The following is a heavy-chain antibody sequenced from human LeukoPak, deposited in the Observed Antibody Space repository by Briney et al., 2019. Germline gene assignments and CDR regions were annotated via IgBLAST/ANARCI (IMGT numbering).Heavy chain of an antibody. CDR1: GGSFSRYF. CDR3: AREYFSANYFFYYMDV. V-gene: IGHV4-59*01. J-gene: IGHJ6*03. D-gene: IGHD3-3*01. Sequence: PSETLSLACTVSGGSFSRYFWTWIRQTPGKGLEWIGYIDHSGSTNYSPSLQSRVTISIDTSKNQFSLKLNSVTAADTAVYYCAREYFSANYFFYYMDVWGTGTTVTVSS. CDR2: IDHSGST.